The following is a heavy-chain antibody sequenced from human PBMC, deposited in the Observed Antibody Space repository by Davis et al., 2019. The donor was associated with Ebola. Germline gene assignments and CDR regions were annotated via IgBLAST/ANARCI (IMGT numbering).Heavy chain of an antibody. CDR2: IKEDGSEK. CDR1: GFTFSNYW. J-gene: IGHJ4*02. D-gene: IGHD2-15*01. CDR3: ARVRSPTYYFDY. V-gene: IGHV3-7*03. Sequence: PGGSLRLSCAASGFTFSNYWMSWVRQAPGKGLEWVANIKEDGSEKYYVDSVKGRFTISRDNAKNSLYLQMNSLRAEDTALYYCARVRSPTYYFDYWGQGTLVTVSS.